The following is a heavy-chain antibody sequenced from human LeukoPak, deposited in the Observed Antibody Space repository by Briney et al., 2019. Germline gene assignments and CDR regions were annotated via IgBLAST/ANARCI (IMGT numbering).Heavy chain of an antibody. V-gene: IGHV3-23*01. CDR2: ISSGGNT. J-gene: IGHJ6*03. D-gene: IGHD3-16*01. CDR3: AKGLKTGVGPYMGYHYYMDV. CDR1: GFSFSDNA. Sequence: TGGSLRLSCAASGFSFSDNAMTWVRQAPGKGLEWVAVISSGGNTKYADSEKGRFSISRDNSKNTLYLQMNGLRDEGTGVYYCAKGLKTGVGPYMGYHYYMDVWGKGATVTVSS.